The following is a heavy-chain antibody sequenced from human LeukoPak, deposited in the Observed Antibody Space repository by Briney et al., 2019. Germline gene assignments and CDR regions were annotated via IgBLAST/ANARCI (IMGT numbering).Heavy chain of an antibody. CDR2: IYHSGNT. V-gene: IGHV4-59*12. Sequence: SETLSLTCTVSGGSISPYFWSWIRQPPGKGMEWIGDIYHSGNTDYNPSLKSRVTISVDTSKNQFSLRLSSVTAADTAVYYCARGVGYCSGGRCYFDYWGQGTLVTVSS. J-gene: IGHJ4*02. CDR1: GGSISPYF. CDR3: ARGVGYCSGGRCYFDY. D-gene: IGHD2-15*01.